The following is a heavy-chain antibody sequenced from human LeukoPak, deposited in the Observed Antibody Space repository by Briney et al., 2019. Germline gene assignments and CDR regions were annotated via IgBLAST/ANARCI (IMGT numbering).Heavy chain of an antibody. D-gene: IGHD3-10*01. Sequence: SETLSLTCTVSGGSISSYYWSWIRRPPGKGLEWIGYIYYSGSTNYNPSLKSRVTISVDTSKNQFSLKLSSVTAADTAVYYCARSTRGAPYGSGSYYVFDYWGQGTLVTVSS. V-gene: IGHV4-59*01. CDR2: IYYSGST. CDR1: GGSISSYY. CDR3: ARSTRGAPYGSGSYYVFDY. J-gene: IGHJ4*02.